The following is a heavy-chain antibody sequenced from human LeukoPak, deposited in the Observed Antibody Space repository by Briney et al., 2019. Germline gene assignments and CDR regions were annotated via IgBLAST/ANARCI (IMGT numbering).Heavy chain of an antibody. D-gene: IGHD6-13*01. CDR3: AKARRAAAGTGAFDA. J-gene: IGHJ3*01. Sequence: GGSLRLSCAASGFTVSSYGMTWVRQAPGKGLEWVSAFSATDGSAQYADSVKGRFTISRDNSKNSLYLQMNSLRDEDTAVYYCAKARRAAAGTGAFDAWGQGTRVTVSS. CDR2: FSATDGSA. V-gene: IGHV3-23*01. CDR1: GFTVSSYG.